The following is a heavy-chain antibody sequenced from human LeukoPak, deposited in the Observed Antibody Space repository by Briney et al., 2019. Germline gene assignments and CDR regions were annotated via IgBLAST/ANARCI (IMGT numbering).Heavy chain of an antibody. D-gene: IGHD7-27*01. V-gene: IGHV1-18*01. Sequence: ASVKVSCKASGYTFISYGISWVRQAPGQALEWMGWISAYSGNTNFAQKFQDRVTMTTDTSTNTVYMELRSLRSDDTAVYYCARDLAWGAFDYWGQGTLVTVSS. CDR1: GYTFISYG. J-gene: IGHJ4*02. CDR3: ARDLAWGAFDY. CDR2: ISAYSGNT.